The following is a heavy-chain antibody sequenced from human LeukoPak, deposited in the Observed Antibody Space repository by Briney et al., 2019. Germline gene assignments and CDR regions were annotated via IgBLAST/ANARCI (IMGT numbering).Heavy chain of an antibody. CDR3: ARAIYGDYGYYFDY. D-gene: IGHD4-17*01. CDR2: IYYSGST. CDR1: GGSISSSSYY. V-gene: IGHV4-39*07. Sequence: SETLSLTCTVSGGSISSSSYYWGWIRQPPGKGLEWIGSIYYSGSTYYNPSLKSRVTISVDTSKNQFSLKLSSVTAADTAVYYCARAIYGDYGYYFDYWGQGTLVTVSS. J-gene: IGHJ4*02.